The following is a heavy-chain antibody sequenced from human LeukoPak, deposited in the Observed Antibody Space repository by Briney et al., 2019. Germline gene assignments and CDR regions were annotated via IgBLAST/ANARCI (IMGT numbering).Heavy chain of an antibody. J-gene: IGHJ4*02. CDR1: GFTFSSYA. Sequence: PGGSLRLSCAASGFTFSSYAMSWVRQAPGKGLEWVSGISGSGGSTYSADSVKGRFTISRDNSKNTLYLQRNSLRAEDTAVYYCAKDSSSAAVAPFDYWGQGTLVTVSS. CDR3: AKDSSSAAVAPFDY. V-gene: IGHV3-23*01. D-gene: IGHD6-19*01. CDR2: ISGSGGST.